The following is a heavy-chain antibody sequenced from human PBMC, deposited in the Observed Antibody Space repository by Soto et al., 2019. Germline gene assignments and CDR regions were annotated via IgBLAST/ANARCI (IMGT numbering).Heavy chain of an antibody. CDR2: IKSKTDGGTT. V-gene: IGHV3-15*01. D-gene: IGHD2-2*01. CDR3: LWPTAMWGGAY. J-gene: IGHJ4*02. CDR1: GFTFSNAW. Sequence: EVQLVESGGGLVKPGGSLRLSCAASGFTFSNAWMNWVRQAPGKGLEWVGRIKSKTDGGTTDYAAPVKGRFTISRDDSKNTLYLQMNSLKTEDTAVNYCLWPTAMWGGAYCGQGTLVTVSS.